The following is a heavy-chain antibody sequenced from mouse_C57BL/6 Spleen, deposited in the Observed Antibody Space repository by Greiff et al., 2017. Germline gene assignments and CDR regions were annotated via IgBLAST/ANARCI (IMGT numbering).Heavy chain of an antibody. CDR3: TIEGGIYYDYDEYGYFDY. V-gene: IGHV5-9-1*02. Sequence: EVKVEESGEGLVKPGGSLKLSCAASGFTFSSYAMSWVRQTPEKRLEWVAYISSGGDDIYYADTVKGRFTISRDNARITLYLQMSSLKSEDTAMYSCTIEGGIYYDYDEYGYFDYWGQGTTLTVSS. CDR1: GFTFSSYA. D-gene: IGHD2-4*01. J-gene: IGHJ2*01. CDR2: ISSGGDDI.